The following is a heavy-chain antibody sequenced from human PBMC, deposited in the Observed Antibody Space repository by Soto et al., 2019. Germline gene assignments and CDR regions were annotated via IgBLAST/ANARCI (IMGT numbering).Heavy chain of an antibody. CDR2: IKKDGSEK. D-gene: IGHD3-10*01. CDR3: TTGGLLTLRN. J-gene: IGHJ4*02. Sequence: PGGSLRLSCEVSGFTFSNFWMTWVRQAPGKGLEWVANIKKDGSEKNFVDSVKGRFTISRDNAKNSLYLQMNSLRAEDTAVYYCTTGGLLTLRNWGQGALVTVSS. V-gene: IGHV3-7*03. CDR1: GFTFSNFW.